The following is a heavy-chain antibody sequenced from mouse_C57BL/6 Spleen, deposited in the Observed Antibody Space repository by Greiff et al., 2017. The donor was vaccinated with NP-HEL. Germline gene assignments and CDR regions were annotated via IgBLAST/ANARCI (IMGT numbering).Heavy chain of an antibody. CDR1: GYTFTNYW. J-gene: IGHJ2*01. D-gene: IGHD1-1*01. Sequence: QVQLQQSGAELVRPGTSVRMSCTASGYTFTNYWIGWAQQSPGHGLEWIGDIYPGGGYSTSNEKFTVKATLTVDTSSSTAYMQFSSLTSEDSAIYYCARGATVVAYYLDYWGQGTTLTVAS. CDR2: IYPGGGYS. CDR3: ARGATVVAYYLDY. V-gene: IGHV1-63*01.